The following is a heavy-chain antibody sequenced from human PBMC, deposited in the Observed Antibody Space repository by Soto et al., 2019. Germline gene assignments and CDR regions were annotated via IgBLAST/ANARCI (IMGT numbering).Heavy chain of an antibody. D-gene: IGHD3-10*01. Sequence: QLQLQESGPGLVKPSETLSLTCTVSGGSISSSYYWGWIRQPPGKGLEWIGSIYYSGSTYYNPSPKSRVTISVDTSKNQFSLKLSSVTAADTAVYYCATVWFGESQHWGQGTLVTVSS. CDR3: ATVWFGESQH. V-gene: IGHV4-39*01. CDR2: IYYSGST. CDR1: GGSISSSYY. J-gene: IGHJ1*01.